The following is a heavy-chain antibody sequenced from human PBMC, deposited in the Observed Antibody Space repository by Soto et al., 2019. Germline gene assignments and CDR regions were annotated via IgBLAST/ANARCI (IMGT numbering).Heavy chain of an antibody. Sequence: PGGSLRLSCAASGFTFSSYAMNWVRQAPGKGLEWVSAISGSGGSTYYADSVKGRFTISRDNSKNTLYLQMNSLRAEDTAVYYCAKDFRITIFGVVIFYFDYWGQGTLVTVSS. CDR3: AKDFRITIFGVVIFYFDY. J-gene: IGHJ4*02. D-gene: IGHD3-3*01. V-gene: IGHV3-23*01. CDR2: ISGSGGST. CDR1: GFTFSSYA.